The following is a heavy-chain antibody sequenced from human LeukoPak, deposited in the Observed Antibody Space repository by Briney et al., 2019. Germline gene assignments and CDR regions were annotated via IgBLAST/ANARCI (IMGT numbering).Heavy chain of an antibody. V-gene: IGHV4-39*07. J-gene: IGHJ4*02. CDR1: SGSISTSNYY. CDR2: IYHSGST. D-gene: IGHD6-13*01. CDR3: ARDLEGGAAGWVGLSLGY. Sequence: PSETLSLTCTVSSGSISTSNYYWGWVRQPPGKGLEWIGSIYHSGSTYYNPSLKSRVTISVGTSKNQFSLKLSSVTAADTAVYYCARDLEGGAAGWVGLSLGYWGQGTLVTVSS.